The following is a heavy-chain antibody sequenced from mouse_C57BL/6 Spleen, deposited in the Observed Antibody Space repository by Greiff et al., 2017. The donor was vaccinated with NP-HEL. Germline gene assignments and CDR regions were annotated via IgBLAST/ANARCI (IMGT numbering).Heavy chain of an antibody. D-gene: IGHD1-1*01. V-gene: IGHV1-80*01. CDR3: ARSNYYGSSWDY. Sequence: VKLMESGAELVKPGASVKISCKASGYAFSSYWMNWVKQRPGKGLEWIGQIYPGDGDTNYNGKFKGKATLTADKSSSTAYMQLSSLTSEDSAVYFCARSNYYGSSWDYWGQGTTLTVSS. CDR2: IYPGDGDT. CDR1: GYAFSSYW. J-gene: IGHJ2*01.